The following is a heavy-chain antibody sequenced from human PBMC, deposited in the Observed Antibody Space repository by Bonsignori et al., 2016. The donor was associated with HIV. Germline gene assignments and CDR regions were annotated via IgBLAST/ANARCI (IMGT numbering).Heavy chain of an antibody. CDR1: EVTFDISG. J-gene: IGHJ4*02. Sequence: QVQLVQSGAEVKKPGSSVKVSCKTSEVTFDISGMSWVRQTPGQGLEWMGGIVPVSGTPHYAQKFQGRVTISTDESSGTAYMEFNSLRSEDTAFFYCARGPVLRCFVPEGEYFDSWGQGT. CDR3: ARGPVLRCFVPEGEYFDS. CDR2: IVPVSGTP. D-gene: IGHD3-9*01. V-gene: IGHV1-69*05.